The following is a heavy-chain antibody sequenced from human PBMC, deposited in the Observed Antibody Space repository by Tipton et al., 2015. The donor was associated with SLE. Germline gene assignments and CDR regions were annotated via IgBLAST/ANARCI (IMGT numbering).Heavy chain of an antibody. CDR3: AGRWYHFDY. V-gene: IGHV4-4*09. D-gene: IGHD4-23*01. CDR1: GGSISSYY. CDR2: IYTSGGT. Sequence: TLSLTCTVSGGSISSYYWSWIRQPPGRGLEWIGYIYTSGGTNYNPSLNSRVTISLDTSKNQFSLKLRSVTAADTAVYYCAGRWYHFDYWGQGALVTVSS. J-gene: IGHJ4*02.